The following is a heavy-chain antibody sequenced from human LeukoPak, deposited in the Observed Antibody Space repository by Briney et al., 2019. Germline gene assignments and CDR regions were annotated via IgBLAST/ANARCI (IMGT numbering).Heavy chain of an antibody. CDR2: VLYDGTTE. V-gene: IGHV3-30-3*01. D-gene: IGHD4-11*01. CDR1: GFTSSNFA. Sequence: GGSLRLSCAASGFTSSNFAIHWVRQPPGKGLEWVAVVLYDGTTEYYADSVKGRFTLSRDNAQNSLYLQMNSLRVEDTAVYFCAKDAYSKSDYWGQGTLVTVSS. J-gene: IGHJ4*02. CDR3: AKDAYSKSDY.